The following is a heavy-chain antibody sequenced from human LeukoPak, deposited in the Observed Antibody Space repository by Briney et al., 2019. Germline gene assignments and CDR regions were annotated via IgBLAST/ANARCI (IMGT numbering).Heavy chain of an antibody. Sequence: SVKVSSKASGGTFSSYAISWVRQAPGQGLEWMGGIIPIFGTANYAQKFQGRVTITADESTSTAYMELSSLRSEDTAVYYCARGSDYYDSSGYYIWNYWGQGTLVTVSS. V-gene: IGHV1-69*13. D-gene: IGHD3-22*01. CDR1: GGTFSSYA. CDR2: IIPIFGTA. J-gene: IGHJ4*02. CDR3: ARGSDYYDSSGYYIWNY.